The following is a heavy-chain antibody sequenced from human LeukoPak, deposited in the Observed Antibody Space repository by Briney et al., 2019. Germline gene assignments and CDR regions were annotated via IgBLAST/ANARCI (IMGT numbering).Heavy chain of an antibody. CDR2: ISYSGST. CDR3: AAWQTIIFDY. V-gene: IGHV4-61*01. CDR1: GGSVTSGNYH. D-gene: IGHD5-24*01. Sequence: SETLSLTCTVSGGSVTSGNYHWTWIRQPPGKGLEWVGYISYSGSTDYNPSLRGRVTMSLDRPRNQFSLKLSSVSAADTAVYYCAAWQTIIFDYWGQGSLVTSPQ. J-gene: IGHJ4*02.